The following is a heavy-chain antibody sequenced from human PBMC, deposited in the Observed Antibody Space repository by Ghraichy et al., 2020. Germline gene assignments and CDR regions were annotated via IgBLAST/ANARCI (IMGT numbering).Heavy chain of an antibody. CDR2: ISWNGGST. V-gene: IGHV3-9*01. D-gene: IGHD6-13*01. J-gene: IGHJ4*02. CDR1: GFAFGDYA. CDR3: ARDKGIALSVYFDY. Sequence: LSLTCAASGFAFGDYAMHWVRQAPGKGLEWVSGISWNGGSTGYADSVKGRFTISRDNAKNSLYLQINSLSNEDTAFYYCARDKGIALSVYFDYWGQGTLVTVSS.